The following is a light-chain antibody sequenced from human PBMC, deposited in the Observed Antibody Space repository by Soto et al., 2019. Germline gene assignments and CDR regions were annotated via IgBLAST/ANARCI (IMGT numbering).Light chain of an antibody. V-gene: IGLV2-14*03. CDR3: SSYTSRTSEVI. CDR2: DVN. Sequence: QSALTQPASVSGSPGQSITISCTGTNSDVGGYDYVSWYQQHPGKAPKLIIYDVNNRPSGISTRFSGSKSGNTASLTISGLQAEDEADYYGSSYTSRTSEVIFGGGTKLTVL. CDR1: NSDVGGYDY. J-gene: IGLJ2*01.